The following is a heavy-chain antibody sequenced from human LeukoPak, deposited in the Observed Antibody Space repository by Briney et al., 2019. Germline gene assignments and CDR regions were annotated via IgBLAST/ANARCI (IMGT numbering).Heavy chain of an antibody. CDR2: AKNKADSYTI. CDR1: GITFSDHY. D-gene: IGHD6-6*01. Sequence: PGGSLRLSCAASGITFSDHYMDWVRQAPGKGLEWVGRAKNKADSYTIEYAASVRGRFTISRDDSKNSLYLQMNSLKTEDTAVYYCVKDSSFWTFDYWGQGTLVTVSS. CDR3: VKDSSFWTFDY. V-gene: IGHV3-72*01. J-gene: IGHJ4*02.